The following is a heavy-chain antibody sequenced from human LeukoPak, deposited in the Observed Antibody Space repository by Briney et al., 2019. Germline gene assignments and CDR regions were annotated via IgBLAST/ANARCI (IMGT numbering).Heavy chain of an antibody. D-gene: IGHD5-12*01. V-gene: IGHV3-74*01. J-gene: IGHJ6*03. CDR1: GFTFSSYW. CDR2: INSDGSST. CDR3: VSGYDNYYYYYYMDV. Sequence: GRSLRLSCAASGFTFSSYWMHWVSHAPGKGLVWVSRINSDGSSTSYADSVKGRFTISRDNAKNTLYLQMNSLRAEDTAVYYCVSGYDNYYYYYYMDVWGKGTTVTVSS.